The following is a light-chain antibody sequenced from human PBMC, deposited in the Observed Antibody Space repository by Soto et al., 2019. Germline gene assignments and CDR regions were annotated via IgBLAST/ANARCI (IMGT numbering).Light chain of an antibody. CDR3: QSYDSSLSAVV. Sequence: QTVVTQPPSVSGAPGQRVTISCTGSSSNIGAGYDVHWYQQLPGTAPKLLIYANNNRPLGVPDRFSGSKSGTSVSLAITGLQGEDAADYYCQSYDSSLSAVVFGGGTKLTVL. CDR2: ANN. V-gene: IGLV1-40*01. J-gene: IGLJ2*01. CDR1: SSNIGAGYD.